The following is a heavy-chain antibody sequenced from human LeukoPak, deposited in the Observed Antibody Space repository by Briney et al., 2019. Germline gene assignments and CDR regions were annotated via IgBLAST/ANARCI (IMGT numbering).Heavy chain of an antibody. CDR3: ARQGSGTGSGSFDN. J-gene: IGHJ4*02. CDR1: GYTFTSYG. V-gene: IGHV1-18*01. Sequence: ASVKVSCKASGYTFTSYGISWVRQAPGQGLEWMGWISAYNGNTSYAQKLQGRVTMTTDTSTSTAYMELRSLRSDDTAVYYCARQGSGTGSGSFDNWGQGTLVTVSS. D-gene: IGHD2-15*01. CDR2: ISAYNGNT.